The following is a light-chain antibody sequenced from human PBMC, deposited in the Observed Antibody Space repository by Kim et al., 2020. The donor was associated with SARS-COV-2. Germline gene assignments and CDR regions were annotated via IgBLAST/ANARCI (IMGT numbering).Light chain of an antibody. J-gene: IGLJ2*01. CDR3: QAWDSSTAVV. CDR1: ELGYKY. Sequence: SYELTQPPSVSVSPGQTASITCSGNELGYKYTSWYQQKPSQSPVLVMYQDSKRPSGIPERFSGSNSGNTATLTISGTQAMDEADYYCQAWDSSTAVVFGGGTQLTVL. V-gene: IGLV3-1*01. CDR2: QDS.